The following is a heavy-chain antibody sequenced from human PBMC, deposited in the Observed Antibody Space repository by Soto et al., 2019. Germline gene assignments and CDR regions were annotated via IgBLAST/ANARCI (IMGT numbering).Heavy chain of an antibody. CDR2: INSDGSST. CDR1: GFSFITDW. V-gene: IGHV3-74*01. D-gene: IGHD6-19*01. Sequence: PGGSLRLSCVASGFSFITDWMHRVRQAPGKGLVWVSRINSDGSSTDYADYVKGRFTISRDNAKNTLYLQMNSLRVEDTAVYYCTRTTSGWYQAHWGQGTLVTVSS. J-gene: IGHJ4*02. CDR3: TRTTSGWYQAH.